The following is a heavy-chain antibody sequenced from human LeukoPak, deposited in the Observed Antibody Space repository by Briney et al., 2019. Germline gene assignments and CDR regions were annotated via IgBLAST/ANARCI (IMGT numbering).Heavy chain of an antibody. CDR3: ATSSGWYSESYYFDY. Sequence: SETLSLTCTVSGGSISSSSYYWGWIRQPPGKGLEWIGSIYYSGSTYYNPSLKSRVTISVDTSKNQFSLKLSSVTAVDTAVYYCATSSGWYSESYYFDYWGQGTLVTVSS. V-gene: IGHV4-39*07. CDR1: GGSISSSSYY. CDR2: IYYSGST. D-gene: IGHD6-19*01. J-gene: IGHJ4*02.